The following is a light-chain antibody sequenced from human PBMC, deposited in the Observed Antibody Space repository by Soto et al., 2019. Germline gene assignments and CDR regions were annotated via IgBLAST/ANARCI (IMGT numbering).Light chain of an antibody. V-gene: IGLV2-14*01. CDR2: EVT. J-gene: IGLJ2*01. CDR3: TSYSSGSSLVI. CDR1: SSDVGDYNY. Sequence: QSVLTQPASVSGSPGQSITIAGTGTSSDVGDYNYVSWYRQHPGNAPKLIIYEVTNRPSGISNRFSGSKSGNTASLTISGLQADDGSYYYCTSYSSGSSLVIFGGGTKLTVL.